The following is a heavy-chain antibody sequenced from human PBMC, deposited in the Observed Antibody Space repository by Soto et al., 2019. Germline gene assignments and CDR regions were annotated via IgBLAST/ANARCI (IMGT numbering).Heavy chain of an antibody. CDR1: GGSFSIYY. V-gene: IGHV4-34*01. D-gene: IGHD1-26*01. Sequence: PSETLSLTCAVYGGSFSIYYWSWIRQPPGKGLEWIGEINHSGSTNYNPSLKSRVNISVDTSKNQFSLKLSSVTAADTAVYYCARRGGTSMDVWGQGTTVPVSS. CDR2: INHSGST. J-gene: IGHJ6*02. CDR3: ARRGGTSMDV.